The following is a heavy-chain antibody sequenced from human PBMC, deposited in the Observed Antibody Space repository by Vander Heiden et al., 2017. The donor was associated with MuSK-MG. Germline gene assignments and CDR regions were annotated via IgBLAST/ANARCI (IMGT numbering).Heavy chain of an antibody. Sequence: QVQLVQSGAEVKKPGASVKVSCKASGYTFTSYYMHWGRQAPGQGLEWMGIINPSGGSTSYAQKFQGRVTMTRDTSTSTVYMELSSLRSEDTAVYYCASAHNDGSGSYYNRPPSWAFDIWGQGTMVTVSS. D-gene: IGHD3-10*01. CDR3: ASAHNDGSGSYYNRPPSWAFDI. J-gene: IGHJ3*02. CDR1: GYTFTSYY. V-gene: IGHV1-46*01. CDR2: INPSGGST.